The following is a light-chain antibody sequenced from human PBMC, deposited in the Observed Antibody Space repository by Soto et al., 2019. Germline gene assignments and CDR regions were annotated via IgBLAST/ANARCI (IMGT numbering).Light chain of an antibody. CDR3: QQANSFSIT. V-gene: IGKV1-12*01. Sequence: DIQMTQSPSSVSASVGDRVTITCRASQGISSWVAWYQQKPGKTPKLLNYAASSLQSGVASRLSGSGSATDFTLTSSSLQHEYVATYYCQQANSFSITFGQGTRLEIK. CDR1: QGISSW. CDR2: AAS. J-gene: IGKJ5*01.